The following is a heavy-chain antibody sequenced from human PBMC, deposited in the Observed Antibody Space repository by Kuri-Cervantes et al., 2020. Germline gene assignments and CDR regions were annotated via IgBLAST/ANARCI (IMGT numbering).Heavy chain of an antibody. CDR3: AREGYCRGGNCYPSYWYFDL. CDR2: ISTISTYI. V-gene: IGHV3-21*01. Sequence: GESLKISCAASGFTFSSYSMNWVRQAPGKGLEWVPSISTISTYIYYADSVKGRFTISRDNAKNSLYLQMNSLRAEDTAVYYCAREGYCRGGNCYPSYWYFDLWGRGTLVTVSS. J-gene: IGHJ2*01. CDR1: GFTFSSYS. D-gene: IGHD2-15*01.